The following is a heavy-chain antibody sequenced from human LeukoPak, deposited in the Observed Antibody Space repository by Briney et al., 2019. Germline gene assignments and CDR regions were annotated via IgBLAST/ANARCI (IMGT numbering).Heavy chain of an antibody. Sequence: SVKVSCKASGGTFSSYAISWVRQAPGQGLEWMGGIIPIFNTANYAQKFQGRVTITADESTSTAYMELSSLRSEDTAVYYCASSPRGYSYITYFDYWGQGTLVTVSS. CDR2: IIPIFNTA. D-gene: IGHD5-18*01. J-gene: IGHJ4*02. CDR1: GGTFSSYA. V-gene: IGHV1-69*13. CDR3: ASSPRGYSYITYFDY.